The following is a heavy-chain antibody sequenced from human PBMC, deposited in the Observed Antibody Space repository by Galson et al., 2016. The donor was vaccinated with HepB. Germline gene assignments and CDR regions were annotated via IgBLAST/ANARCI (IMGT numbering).Heavy chain of an antibody. Sequence: TLSLTCAVYGASFSGYYWSWIRQPPGKGLEWIGEINYSGSTNYNPSLKSRVTISVDTSKNQFSLKLSSVTAADTAVYYCARGRLRWGIIAAATPKVHAFDIWGQGTMVTVSP. J-gene: IGHJ3*02. V-gene: IGHV4-34*01. CDR2: INYSGST. CDR1: GASFSGYY. CDR3: ARGRLRWGIIAAATPKVHAFDI. D-gene: IGHD2-15*01.